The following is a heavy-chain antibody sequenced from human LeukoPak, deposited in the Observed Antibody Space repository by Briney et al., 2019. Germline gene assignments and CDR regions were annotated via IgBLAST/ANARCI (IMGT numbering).Heavy chain of an antibody. J-gene: IGHJ6*02. D-gene: IGHD6-13*01. Sequence: SETLSLTCAVYGGSFSGYYWSWIRQPPGKGLEWIGEINHSGSTNYNPSLKSRVTISVDTSKNQFSLKLSSVTAADTAVYYCARGRRFSSSWYQSYYYGMDVWGQGTTVTVSS. CDR1: GGSFSGYY. CDR3: ARGRRFSSSWYQSYYYGMDV. CDR2: INHSGST. V-gene: IGHV4-34*01.